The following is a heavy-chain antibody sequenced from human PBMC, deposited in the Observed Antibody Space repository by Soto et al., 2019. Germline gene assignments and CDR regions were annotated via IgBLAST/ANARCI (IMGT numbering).Heavy chain of an antibody. D-gene: IGHD2-2*01. V-gene: IGHV4-31*03. CDR2: IYYSGSA. CDR1: GGSISSGGYY. Sequence: PSETLSLTCTVSGGSISSGGYYWSWIRQHPGKGLEWIGYIYYSGSAYYNPSLKSRVTISVDTSKNQFSLKLSSVTAADTAVYYCARVVERYCSSTSCWGIDPWGQGTLVTVSS. J-gene: IGHJ5*02. CDR3: ARVVERYCSSTSCWGIDP.